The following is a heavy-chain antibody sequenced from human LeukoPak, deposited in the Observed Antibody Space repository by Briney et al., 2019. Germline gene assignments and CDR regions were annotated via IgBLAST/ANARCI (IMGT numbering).Heavy chain of an antibody. J-gene: IGHJ3*02. CDR1: GFTFSSYW. CDR2: IKQDGSEK. D-gene: IGHD3-10*02. Sequence: GGSLRLSCAASGFTFSSYWMSWVRQAPGKGLEWVANIKQDGSEKYYVDSVKGRFTISRDNAKNSLYLQMNSLRAEDTAVYYCARVLSPGERDFDAFDIWGQGTMVTVSS. CDR3: ARVLSPGERDFDAFDI. V-gene: IGHV3-7*01.